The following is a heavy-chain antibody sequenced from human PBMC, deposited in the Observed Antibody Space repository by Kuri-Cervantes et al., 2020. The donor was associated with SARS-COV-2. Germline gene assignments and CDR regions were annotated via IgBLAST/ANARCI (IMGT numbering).Heavy chain of an antibody. Sequence: GESLKISCAASAFTFSSHWMSWVRQAPGKGLEWVANIKQDGSEKYYVDSVKGRFTISRDNAKNSLYLQMNSLRAEDTAIYYCASSGNWNDDFDYWGQGTLVTDSS. CDR2: IKQDGSEK. CDR3: ASSGNWNDDFDY. CDR1: AFTFSSHW. D-gene: IGHD1-1*01. J-gene: IGHJ4*02. V-gene: IGHV3-7*01.